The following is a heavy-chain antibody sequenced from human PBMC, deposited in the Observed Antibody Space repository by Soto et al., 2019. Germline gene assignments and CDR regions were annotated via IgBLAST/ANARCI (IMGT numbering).Heavy chain of an antibody. CDR3: VRGALCSSTNCFGPGAFDI. V-gene: IGHV3-21*01. CDR2: ISDSGTYI. Sequence: KPGGSLRLSCAASGFTFSRYSMNWVRQAPGKGLGWVSSISDSGTYIYYAHSVKGRFTISRDNAKNSLYLQMNSLRAEDTAVYYCVRGALCSSTNCFGPGAFDIWGQGTMVTVSS. CDR1: GFTFSRYS. D-gene: IGHD2-2*01. J-gene: IGHJ3*02.